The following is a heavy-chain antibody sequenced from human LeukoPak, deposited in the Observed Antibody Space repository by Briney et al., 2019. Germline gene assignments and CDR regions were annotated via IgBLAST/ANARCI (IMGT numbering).Heavy chain of an antibody. CDR2: IYYSGST. J-gene: IGHJ4*02. Sequence: SETLSLTCTVSGGSISSYYWSWIRQPPGKGLEWIGYIYYSGSTNYNPSLKSRVTMSVDTSKNQFSLKLNSVTAADTAMYYCARGEMATNFGYWGQGTLVTVSS. CDR1: GGSISSYY. D-gene: IGHD5-24*01. CDR3: ARGEMATNFGY. V-gene: IGHV4-59*01.